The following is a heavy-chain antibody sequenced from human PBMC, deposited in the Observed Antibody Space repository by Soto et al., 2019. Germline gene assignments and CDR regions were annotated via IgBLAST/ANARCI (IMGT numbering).Heavy chain of an antibody. Sequence: SETLSLTCTVSGGSISSSTYYWGWIRQPPGKGLEWIGSIYYSGSTYYNPSPKSRVTISVDTSKNQFSLKLSSVTAADTAVYYCANSYGDYVSHWGQGTLVTVSS. J-gene: IGHJ4*02. D-gene: IGHD4-17*01. V-gene: IGHV4-39*01. CDR3: ANSYGDYVSH. CDR1: GGSISSSTYY. CDR2: IYYSGST.